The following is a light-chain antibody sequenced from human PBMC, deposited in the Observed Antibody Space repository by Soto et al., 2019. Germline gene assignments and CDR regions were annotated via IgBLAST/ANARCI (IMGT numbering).Light chain of an antibody. V-gene: IGKV1-6*01. CDR1: QSISSW. J-gene: IGKJ4*01. Sequence: IQMTQSTSTLSASVVDRVTITCLASQSISSWLAWYQQKPGKAPKLLIYAASSLQSGVPSRFSGSGSGADFTLTISSLQPEDFATYYCLQDYNYPLTFGGGTKVDIK. CDR2: AAS. CDR3: LQDYNYPLT.